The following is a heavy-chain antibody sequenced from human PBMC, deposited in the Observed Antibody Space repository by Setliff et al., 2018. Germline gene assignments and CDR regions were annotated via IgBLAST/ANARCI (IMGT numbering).Heavy chain of an antibody. V-gene: IGHV4-39*01. Sequence: SETLSLTCTVSGGSISSSSYYWGWIRQPPGKGLEWIGSIYYSGSTYYNPSLKSRVAISGDSSKNQFSLQLTSVTSADTAVYFCARVPPIWSGELVTFDDAFDVWGQGTMVTVSS. CDR3: ARVPPIWSGELVTFDDAFDV. D-gene: IGHD3-10*01. J-gene: IGHJ3*01. CDR1: GGSISSSSYY. CDR2: IYYSGST.